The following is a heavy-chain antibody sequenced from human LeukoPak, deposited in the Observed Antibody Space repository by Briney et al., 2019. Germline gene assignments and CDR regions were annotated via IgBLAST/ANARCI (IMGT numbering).Heavy chain of an antibody. V-gene: IGHV3-74*01. Sequence: GGSLRLSCAASGFSFSGYWMHWVRQTPGKGLVWVSRIKSDGSNTGYADSVKGRFTISRDNAKNSLYLQMNSLRAEDTALYYCAKVGSKYSSSWYDYWGQGTLVTVSS. D-gene: IGHD6-13*01. J-gene: IGHJ4*02. CDR1: GFSFSGYW. CDR2: IKSDGSNT. CDR3: AKVGSKYSSSWYDY.